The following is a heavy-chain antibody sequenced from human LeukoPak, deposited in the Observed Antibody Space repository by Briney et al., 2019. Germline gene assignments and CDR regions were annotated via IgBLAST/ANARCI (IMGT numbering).Heavy chain of an antibody. V-gene: IGHV3-30*18. D-gene: IGHD2/OR15-2a*01. CDR3: AKESTTYYYYGMHV. J-gene: IGHJ6*02. CDR1: GFTFSNYA. CDR2: ISYDGTNK. Sequence: HAGGSLRLSCAASGFTFSNYAMHWVRQAPGKGLEWVAVISYDGTNKHYPDSVKGRFTISRDNSYNTLYLQVDSLTAEDTAVYYCAKESTTYYYYGMHVWGQGTTVTVSS.